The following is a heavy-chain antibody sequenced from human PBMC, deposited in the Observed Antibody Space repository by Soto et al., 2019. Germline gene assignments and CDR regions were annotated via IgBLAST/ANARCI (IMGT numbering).Heavy chain of an antibody. D-gene: IGHD3-10*01. Sequence: GASVKVSCKTSGGTFSSFAISWVRQAPGQGLEWMGIINPSGGSTSYAQKFQGRVTMTRDTSTSTVYMELSSLRSEDTAVYYCARDLSGGSFDYWGQGTLVTVSS. J-gene: IGHJ4*02. CDR2: INPSGGST. CDR1: GGTFSSFA. V-gene: IGHV1-46*01. CDR3: ARDLSGGSFDY.